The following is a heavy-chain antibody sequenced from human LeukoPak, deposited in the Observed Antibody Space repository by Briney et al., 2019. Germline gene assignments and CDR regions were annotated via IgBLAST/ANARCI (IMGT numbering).Heavy chain of an antibody. D-gene: IGHD3-10*01. CDR1: GGSISTYY. J-gene: IGHJ4*02. Sequence: SETLSLTCTVSGGSISTYYWSWIRQPPGKGLEWIGSIYHSGSTYYNPSLKSRVTISVDTSKNQFSLKLSSVTAADTAVYYCARDLTMVRGVIGYWGQGTLVTVSS. V-gene: IGHV4-38-2*02. CDR2: IYHSGST. CDR3: ARDLTMVRGVIGY.